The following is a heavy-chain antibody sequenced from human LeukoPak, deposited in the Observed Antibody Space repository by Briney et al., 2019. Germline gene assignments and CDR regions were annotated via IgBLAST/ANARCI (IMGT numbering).Heavy chain of an antibody. Sequence: GASVKVSCKASGGTFSSYAISWVRQAPGQGLEWMGGIIPIFGTANYAQKFQGRVTITTDESTSTAYMELSSLRSEDTAVYYCAGDDYYYDSSGYYLDYWGQGTLVTVSS. CDR1: GGTFSSYA. CDR3: AGDDYYYDSSGYYLDY. D-gene: IGHD3-22*01. J-gene: IGHJ4*02. CDR2: IIPIFGTA. V-gene: IGHV1-69*05.